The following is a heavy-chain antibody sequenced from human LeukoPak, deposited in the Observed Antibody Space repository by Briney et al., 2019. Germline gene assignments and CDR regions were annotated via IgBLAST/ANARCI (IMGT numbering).Heavy chain of an antibody. D-gene: IGHD1-26*01. CDR3: ASGGMGSYYYYYMDA. Sequence: ASVKVSCKASGYTFTGYYMHWVRQAPGQVLEWMGRINPNSGGTNYAQKFQGRVTMTRDTSISTAYMELSRLRSDDTAVYYCASGGMGSYYYYYMDAWGKGTTVTVSS. V-gene: IGHV1-2*06. CDR1: GYTFTGYY. CDR2: INPNSGGT. J-gene: IGHJ6*03.